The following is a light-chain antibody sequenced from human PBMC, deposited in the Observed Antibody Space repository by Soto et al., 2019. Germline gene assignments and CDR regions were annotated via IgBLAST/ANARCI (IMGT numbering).Light chain of an antibody. J-gene: IGKJ2*01. CDR1: QSVSSSN. Sequence: EIVLTQSPGTLSLSPGEGATLSCRASQSVSSSNLAWYQQKPGQAPRLLIYDASTRASGIPDRFTGSGSGTDFTLTISSLEPEDFAVYYCQQYGSSPDTFGQGTKLEI. CDR3: QQYGSSPDT. CDR2: DAS. V-gene: IGKV3-20*01.